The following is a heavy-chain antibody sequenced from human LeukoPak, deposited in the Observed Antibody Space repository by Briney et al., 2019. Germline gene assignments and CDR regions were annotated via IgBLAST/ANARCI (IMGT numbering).Heavy chain of an antibody. V-gene: IGHV3-30*04. CDR2: ISYDGSNK. J-gene: IGHJ4*02. CDR1: GFTFSSYA. CDR3: ARDQYSYGIFDY. D-gene: IGHD5-18*01. Sequence: PGGSLRLSCAASGFTFSSYAMHWVRQAPGEGLEWVAVISYDGSNKYYADSVKGRFTISRDNSKNTLYLQMNSLRAEDTAVYYCARDQYSYGIFDYWGQGTLVTVSS.